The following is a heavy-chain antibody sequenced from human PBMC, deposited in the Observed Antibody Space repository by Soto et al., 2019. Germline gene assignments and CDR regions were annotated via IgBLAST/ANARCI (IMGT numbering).Heavy chain of an antibody. Sequence: PGGSLRLSCAASGFTFSSYGMHWVRQAPDKGLEWVAVISYDGSKRHNADSVKGRFTISRDNSKNTLYLQMNSLRVEDTAVYYCAKDLRLGMGGRMDVWGQGTTVTVSS. D-gene: IGHD3-16*01. J-gene: IGHJ6*02. V-gene: IGHV3-30*18. CDR1: GFTFSSYG. CDR2: ISYDGSKR. CDR3: AKDLRLGMGGRMDV.